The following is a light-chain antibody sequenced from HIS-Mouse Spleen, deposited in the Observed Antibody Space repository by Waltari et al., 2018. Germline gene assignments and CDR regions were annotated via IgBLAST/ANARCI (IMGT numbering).Light chain of an antibody. CDR1: QSVSSY. Sequence: ELVLTQSPATLSLSPGERATLSSRASQSVSSYLACYHHKPGQAPRLPIYDAPNRATGIPARFSGSGSGTDFTLTISSLEPEDFAVYYCQQRSNWPTFGGGTKVEIK. J-gene: IGKJ4*01. CDR2: DAP. CDR3: QQRSNWPT. V-gene: IGKV3-11*01.